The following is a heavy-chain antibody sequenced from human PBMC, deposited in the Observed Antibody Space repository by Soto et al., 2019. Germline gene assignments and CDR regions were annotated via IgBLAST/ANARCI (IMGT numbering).Heavy chain of an antibody. CDR3: ARYVDIVATPSSWFDP. D-gene: IGHD5-12*01. J-gene: IGHJ5*02. V-gene: IGHV4-31*03. CDR1: GGSISSGGYY. CDR2: IYYSGST. Sequence: PSETLSLTCTVSGGSISSGGYYWSWIRQHPGKGLEWFGYIYYSGSTYYNPSLKSRVTISVDTSKNQFSLKLSSVTAADTAVYYCARYVDIVATPSSWFDPWGQGTLVTVSS.